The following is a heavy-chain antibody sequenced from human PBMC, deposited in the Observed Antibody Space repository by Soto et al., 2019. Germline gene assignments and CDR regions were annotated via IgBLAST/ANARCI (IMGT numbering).Heavy chain of an antibody. D-gene: IGHD1-7*01. J-gene: IGHJ5*02. CDR1: GGSISSGGYS. CDR2: VYHSGST. Sequence: QLQLQESGSGLVKPSQTLSLTCAVSGGSISSGGYSWSWIRQPPVKGLEWIGYVYHSGSTYYHPSLKSRVTISVDRSKNQFPLKLSSVTAADTVVYYCARTESGTFDPWGQGTLVTVSS. CDR3: ARTESGTFDP. V-gene: IGHV4-30-2*01.